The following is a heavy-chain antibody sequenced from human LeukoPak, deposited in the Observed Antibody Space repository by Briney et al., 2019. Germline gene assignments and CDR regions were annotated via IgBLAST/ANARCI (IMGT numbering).Heavy chain of an antibody. CDR3: ARDFFRGVRSGLDY. J-gene: IGHJ4*02. V-gene: IGHV3-11*04. CDR1: GFTFSDYY. D-gene: IGHD3-3*01. CDR2: ISSSGSTI. Sequence: GGSLRLSCAASGFTFSDYYMSWIRQAPGKGLEWVSYISSSGSTIYYADSVKGRFTISRDNAKNSLYLQMNSLRAEDTALYYCARDFFRGVRSGLDYWGQGTLVTVSS.